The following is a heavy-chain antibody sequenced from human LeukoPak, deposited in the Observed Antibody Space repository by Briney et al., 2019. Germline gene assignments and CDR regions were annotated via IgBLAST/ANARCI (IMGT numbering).Heavy chain of an antibody. D-gene: IGHD5-12*01. V-gene: IGHV3-23*01. J-gene: IGHJ4*02. Sequence: PGGSLRLSCAASGFTFSSYAMSWVRQAPGKGLEWVSAISGSGGSTYYADSVKGRFTISRDNSKNTLYLQMNSLRAEDTAVYYCAKDWYSGCDYKYYFDYWGQGTLVTVSS. CDR2: ISGSGGST. CDR1: GFTFSSYA. CDR3: AKDWYSGCDYKYYFDY.